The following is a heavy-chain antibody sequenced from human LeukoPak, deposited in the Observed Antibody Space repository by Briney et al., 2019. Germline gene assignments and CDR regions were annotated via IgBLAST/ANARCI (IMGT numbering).Heavy chain of an antibody. CDR2: IYSGGST. D-gene: IGHD3-3*01. CDR1: GFTVSSNY. V-gene: IGHV3-53*01. Sequence: GGSLRLSCAASGFTVSSNYMSWVRQAPGKGLEWVSVIYSGGSTYYADSVKGRFTISRDNSKNTLYLQMNSLRAEDTAVYYCARGGYYDFWSGYSGDYSGQGTLVTVSS. J-gene: IGHJ4*02. CDR3: ARGGYYDFWSGYSGDY.